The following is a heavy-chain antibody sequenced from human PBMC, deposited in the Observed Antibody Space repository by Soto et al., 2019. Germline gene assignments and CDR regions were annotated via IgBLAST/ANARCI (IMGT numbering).Heavy chain of an antibody. Sequence: QVHLVQSAAEVKKPGSSVRVSCTVSGGTFGRNTIVWVRQAPEQGLECMGHIVPIFGTFKYAQKFQGRVKFTADEPTTTAYMDLSSLTSENTAVDFCARYLNWALDYWGQGTLVIVSS. CDR2: IVPIFGTF. D-gene: IGHD7-27*01. J-gene: IGHJ4*02. CDR3: ARYLNWALDY. CDR1: GGTFGRNT. V-gene: IGHV1-69*01.